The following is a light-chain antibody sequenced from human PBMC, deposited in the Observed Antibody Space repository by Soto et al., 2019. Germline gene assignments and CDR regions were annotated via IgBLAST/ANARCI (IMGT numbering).Light chain of an antibody. Sequence: QSALTQPASVSGSPGQSITFSCTGTSSDIGRRNDVSWYQQYPGKAPKLMIFDVSDRPSGVSNRFSGSKSGNTASLTISGLQAEDEADYYCSSYRSGSTIFGGGTQLTVL. CDR3: SSYRSGSTI. CDR1: SSDIGRRND. CDR2: DVS. V-gene: IGLV2-14*01. J-gene: IGLJ2*01.